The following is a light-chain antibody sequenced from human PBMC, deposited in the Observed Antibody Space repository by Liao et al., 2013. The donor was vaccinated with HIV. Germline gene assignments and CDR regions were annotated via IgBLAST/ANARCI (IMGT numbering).Light chain of an antibody. Sequence: SYELTQAPSVSVSPGQTARITCSGDQLGDKYVSWYQQKPGRSPVLVIYQDTKRPPRESLERFSGVQLLGTTATSDHSAGPRTAYLMRADYYCQAWDXHHHQLHVFG. CDR2: QDT. V-gene: IGLV3-1*01. CDR1: QLGDKY. CDR3: QAWDXHHHQLHV. J-gene: IGLJ1*01.